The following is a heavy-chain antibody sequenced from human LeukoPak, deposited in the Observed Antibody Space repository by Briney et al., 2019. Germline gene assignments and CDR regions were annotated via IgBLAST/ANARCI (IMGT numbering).Heavy chain of an antibody. Sequence: PGGSLRLSCAASGFAFSTYAMSWVRQAPGKGLEWVSAISGSGDRTYYTGSVKGRFSISRDNYKNTLYMQMNSVRAEDTAVYYCAKEPTSEGYFDYWGQETLVTVSS. CDR3: AKEPTSEGYFDY. J-gene: IGHJ4*02. CDR1: GFAFSTYA. CDR2: ISGSGDRT. D-gene: IGHD2-2*01. V-gene: IGHV3-23*01.